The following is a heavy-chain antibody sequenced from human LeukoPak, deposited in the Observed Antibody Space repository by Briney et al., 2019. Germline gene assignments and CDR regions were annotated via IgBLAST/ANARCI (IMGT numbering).Heavy chain of an antibody. J-gene: IGHJ3*02. CDR2: IYYSGST. V-gene: IGHV4-59*01. Sequence: NSSETLSLTCTVSGGSISSYYWIWIRQPPGKGLEWIGYIYYSGSTNYNASLKSRVTISVDTSKNQFSLKLSSVTAADTAVYYCARGYSSGRSAFDIWGQGTMVTVSS. CDR3: ARGYSSGRSAFDI. D-gene: IGHD6-19*01. CDR1: GGSISSYY.